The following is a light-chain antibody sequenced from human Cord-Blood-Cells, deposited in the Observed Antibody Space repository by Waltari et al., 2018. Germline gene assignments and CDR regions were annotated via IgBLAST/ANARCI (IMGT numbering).Light chain of an antibody. CDR3: QQYNSYSWT. V-gene: IGKV1-5*03. Sequence: DIQMTQSPSTLSASVGDRVTITCRASQSISSWLAWYQQKPGKAPKLLIYKASSLESVVPSRFSGSGSGTEFTLTISSLQPDDFATYYCQQYNSYSWTFGQGTRLEIK. CDR1: QSISSW. J-gene: IGKJ5*01. CDR2: KAS.